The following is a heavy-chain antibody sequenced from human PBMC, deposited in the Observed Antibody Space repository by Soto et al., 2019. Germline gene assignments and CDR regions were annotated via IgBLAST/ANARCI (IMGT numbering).Heavy chain of an antibody. J-gene: IGHJ4*02. D-gene: IGHD2-2*01. Sequence: PSETLSRTCTVSGGSISSSSYYWGWIRQPPGKGLEWIGSIYYSGSTYYNPSLKSRVTISVDTSKNQFSLKLSSVTAADTAVYYCERTNKGFVVVPALYFDYWGQGTLVTVSS. CDR1: GGSISSSSYY. CDR3: ERTNKGFVVVPALYFDY. V-gene: IGHV4-39*07. CDR2: IYYSGST.